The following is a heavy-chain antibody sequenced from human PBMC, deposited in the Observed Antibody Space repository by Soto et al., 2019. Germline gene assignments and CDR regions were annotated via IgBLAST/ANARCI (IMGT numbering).Heavy chain of an antibody. CDR3: ARDRGTYYDSSGYYSIGGMDV. J-gene: IGHJ6*02. V-gene: IGHV3-33*01. CDR2: IWYDGSNK. Sequence: LRLSCAASGFTFSSYGMHWVRQAPGKGLEWVAVIWYDGSNKYYADSVKGRFTISRDNSKNALYLQMNSLRAEDTAVYYCARDRGTYYDSSGYYSIGGMDVWGQGTTVTVSS. CDR1: GFTFSSYG. D-gene: IGHD3-22*01.